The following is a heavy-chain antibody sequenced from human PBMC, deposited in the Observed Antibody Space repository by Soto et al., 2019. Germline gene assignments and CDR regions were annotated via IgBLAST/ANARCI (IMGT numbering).Heavy chain of an antibody. V-gene: IGHV3-30*18. CDR2: ISYDGSNK. CDR1: GFTFSSYG. Sequence: GGSLRLSCAASGFTFSSYGMHWVRQAPGKGLEWVAVISYDGSNKYYADSVKGRFTISRDNSKNTLYLQMNSLRAEDTAVYYCAKDSIGGNYYYYMDVWGKGTTVTV. D-gene: IGHD2-15*01. CDR3: AKDSIGGNYYYYMDV. J-gene: IGHJ6*03.